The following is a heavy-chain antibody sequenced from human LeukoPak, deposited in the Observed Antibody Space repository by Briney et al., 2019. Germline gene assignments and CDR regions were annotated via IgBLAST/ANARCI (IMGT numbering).Heavy chain of an antibody. Sequence: PSETLSLTCTVSGGSISSSSYYWGWIRQPPGKGLEWIGSIYYSGSTYYNPSPKSRVTISVDTSKNQFSLKLSSVTAADTAVYYCASAPMATTEYYFDYWGQGTLVTVSS. CDR3: ASAPMATTEYYFDY. CDR2: IYYSGST. CDR1: GGSISSSSYY. J-gene: IGHJ4*02. D-gene: IGHD5-24*01. V-gene: IGHV4-39*01.